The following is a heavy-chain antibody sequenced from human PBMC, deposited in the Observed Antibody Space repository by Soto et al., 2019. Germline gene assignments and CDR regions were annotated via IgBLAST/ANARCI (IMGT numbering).Heavy chain of an antibody. CDR2: IYWNDNK. CDR1: GFSLTTRAVG. Sequence: QITLKESGPTLVKPTQTLTLTCTFSGFSLTTRAVGVGWVRQPPGKALEWLAFIYWNDNKYYSPSLRSRPTSTKETSRNQVVLTLTNMYPADTGTYYCAHGSSWLLDYLGQGILVNVSS. CDR3: AHGSSWLLDY. V-gene: IGHV2-5*01. J-gene: IGHJ4*02. D-gene: IGHD2-15*01.